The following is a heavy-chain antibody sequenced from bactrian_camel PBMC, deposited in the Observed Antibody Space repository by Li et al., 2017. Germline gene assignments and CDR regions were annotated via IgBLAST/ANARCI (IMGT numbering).Heavy chain of an antibody. V-gene: IGHV3S1*01. CDR2: IYTGSLAT. Sequence: HVQLVESGGGSVQPGGSLSLSCAVSGTTNSNYCMGWFRQAPGKEREGVASIYTGSLATDYAASVKGRFTISQDKAQNTVYLQMNSLKSEDTALYYCAASTWTTCSGADFAYWGQGTQ. D-gene: IGHD2*01. CDR3: AASTWTTCSGADFAY. J-gene: IGHJ4*01. CDR1: GTTNSNYC.